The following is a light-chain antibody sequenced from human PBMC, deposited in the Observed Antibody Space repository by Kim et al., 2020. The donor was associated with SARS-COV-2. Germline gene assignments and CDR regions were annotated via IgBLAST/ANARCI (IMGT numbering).Light chain of an antibody. V-gene: IGLV6-57*01. Sequence: KTVTIACTRSSGSIASNYVQWSQQRPGSSPTTVIFEYDQRPSGVPDRFSGSIDSSSNSASLTISGLQTEDEADYYCQSYDSSNFVVFGGGTKLTVL. J-gene: IGLJ2*01. CDR2: EYD. CDR3: QSYDSSNFVV. CDR1: SGSIASNY.